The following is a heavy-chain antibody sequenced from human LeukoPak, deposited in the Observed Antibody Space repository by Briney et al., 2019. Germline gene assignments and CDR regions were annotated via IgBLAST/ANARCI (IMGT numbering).Heavy chain of an antibody. V-gene: IGHV4-59*01. J-gene: IGHJ4*02. Sequence: PSETLSPTCTVSGGSISSYYWSWIRQPPGKGLEWIGYIYYSGSTNYNPSLKSRVTISVDASKNQFSLKLSSVTAADTAVYYCARGYDILTGYLDYWGQGTLVTVSS. CDR3: ARGYDILTGYLDY. CDR2: IYYSGST. D-gene: IGHD3-9*01. CDR1: GGSISSYY.